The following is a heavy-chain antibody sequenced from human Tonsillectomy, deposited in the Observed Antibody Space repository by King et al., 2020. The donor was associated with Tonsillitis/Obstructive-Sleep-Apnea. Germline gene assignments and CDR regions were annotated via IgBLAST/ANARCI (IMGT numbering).Heavy chain of an antibody. D-gene: IGHD3-10*01. Sequence: DVQLVESGGGLVQPGGSLRLSCVASGLTFSTYEMIWVRQAPGKGLEWVSYISGSGRTIYYADSVKGRFTISRDNAKNSLHLQMNSLRAEDTAVYYCARDSDWADFGGNLDYWGQGTLVTVSS. CDR2: ISGSGRTI. V-gene: IGHV3-48*03. J-gene: IGHJ4*02. CDR3: ARDSDWADFGGNLDY. CDR1: GLTFSTYE.